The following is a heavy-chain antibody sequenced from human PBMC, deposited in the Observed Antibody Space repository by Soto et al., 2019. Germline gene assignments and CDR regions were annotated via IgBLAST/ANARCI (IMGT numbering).Heavy chain of an antibody. V-gene: IGHV4-30-4*01. CDR2: IYYSGST. CDR3: ATGGGDIVVVPAARGHLYYYGMDV. Sequence: SETLSLTCTVSGGSISSGDYYWSWIRQPPGKGLEWIGYIYYSGSTYYNPSLKSRVTISVDTSKNQFSLKLSSVTAADTAVYYCATGGGDIVVVPAARGHLYYYGMDVWAQGTTVTFSS. CDR1: GGSISSGDYY. J-gene: IGHJ6*02. D-gene: IGHD2-2*01.